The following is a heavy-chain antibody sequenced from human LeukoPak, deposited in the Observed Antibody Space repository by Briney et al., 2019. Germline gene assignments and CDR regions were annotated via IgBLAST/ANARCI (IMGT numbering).Heavy chain of an antibody. CDR3: ARGYCSGGSCYDAFDI. V-gene: IGHV4-39*07. CDR1: GGSISSSSYY. J-gene: IGHJ3*02. D-gene: IGHD2-15*01. CDR2: IYHSGST. Sequence: PSETLSLTCTVSGGSISSSSYYWGWIRQPPGKGLEWIGSIYHSGSTYYNPSLKSRVTISVDTSKNKFSLKLSSVTAADTAVYYCARGYCSGGSCYDAFDIWGQGTMVTVSS.